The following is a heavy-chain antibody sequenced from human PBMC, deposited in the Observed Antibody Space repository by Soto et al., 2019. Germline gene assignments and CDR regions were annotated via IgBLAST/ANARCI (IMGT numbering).Heavy chain of an antibody. Sequence: GGSLRLSCAASGFTFSSYSMSWARQAPGKGLEWVSGFRTSGDGGTTYYADSVKGRFTISRDNSKNMLFLQMNSLRAEDTAIYYCAKKVNSGPGSQYFDYWGQGTLVTVSS. J-gene: IGHJ4*02. CDR2: FRTSGDGGTT. CDR3: AKKVNSGPGSQYFDY. D-gene: IGHD3-10*01. V-gene: IGHV3-23*01. CDR1: GFTFSSYS.